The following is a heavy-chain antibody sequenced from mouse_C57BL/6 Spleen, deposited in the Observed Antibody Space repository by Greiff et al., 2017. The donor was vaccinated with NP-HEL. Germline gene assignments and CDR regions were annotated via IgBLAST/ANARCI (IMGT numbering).Heavy chain of an antibody. Sequence: QVQLKQPGTELVKPGASVKLSCKASGYTFTSYWMHWVKQRPGQGLEWIGNINPSNGGTNYNEKFKSKATLTVDKSSSTAYMQLSRLTSEDSAVYYCALYYYGSSYRYFDVWGTGTTVTVSS. CDR2: INPSNGGT. CDR3: ALYYYGSSYRYFDV. CDR1: GYTFTSYW. D-gene: IGHD1-1*01. J-gene: IGHJ1*03. V-gene: IGHV1-53*01.